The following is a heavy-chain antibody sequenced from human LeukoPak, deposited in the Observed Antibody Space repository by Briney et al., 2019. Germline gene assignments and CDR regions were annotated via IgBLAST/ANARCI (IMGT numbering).Heavy chain of an antibody. CDR2: IFYSGST. CDR3: ARDRGYAYFIDY. V-gene: IGHV4-59*01. Sequence: PSETLSLTCAVYGGSFSGYYWSWIRQPPGKGQEWIGYIFYSGSTNYNPSLKSRVTISVDTSKNQFSLKLSSVTAADTAVYYCARDRGYAYFIDYWGQGTRVTVSS. D-gene: IGHD3-16*01. CDR1: GGSFSGYY. J-gene: IGHJ4*02.